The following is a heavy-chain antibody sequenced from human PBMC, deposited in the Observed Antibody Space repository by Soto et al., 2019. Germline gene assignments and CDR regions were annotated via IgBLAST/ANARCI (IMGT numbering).Heavy chain of an antibody. CDR3: ARERYRERHYYDSPTNHAFDI. CDR1: GGTFSSYA. Sequence: QVQLVQSGAEVKKPGSSVRVSCKASGGTFSSYAISWVRQAPGQGLEWMGGIIPIFGTANYAQKFQGRVTITADESTSTAYMELSSLRSEDTAVYYCARERYRERHYYDSPTNHAFDIWGQGTMVTVSS. CDR2: IIPIFGTA. D-gene: IGHD3-22*01. V-gene: IGHV1-69*01. J-gene: IGHJ3*02.